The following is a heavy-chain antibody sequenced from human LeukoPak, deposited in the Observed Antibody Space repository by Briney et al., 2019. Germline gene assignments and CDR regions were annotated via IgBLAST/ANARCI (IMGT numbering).Heavy chain of an antibody. CDR3: ARVDGDGRTWYPFDY. Sequence: ASVKVSCKASGYTFTSYHIHWVRQAPGQGLEWMGIINPSGGSTSYAQKFRGRVTMTRDTSTSTVYMELSSLRSEDTAVYYCARVDGDGRTWYPFDYWGQGTLVTVSS. J-gene: IGHJ4*02. V-gene: IGHV1-46*01. CDR1: GYTFTSYH. CDR2: INPSGGST. D-gene: IGHD6-13*01.